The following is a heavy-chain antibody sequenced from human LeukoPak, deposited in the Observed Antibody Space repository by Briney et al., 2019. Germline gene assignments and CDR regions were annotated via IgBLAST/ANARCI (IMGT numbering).Heavy chain of an antibody. CDR2: INPSGGST. CDR1: GYTFTSYH. J-gene: IGHJ4*02. CDR3: ARGSTIFGVVIIEGDFDY. D-gene: IGHD3-3*01. V-gene: IGHV1-46*01. Sequence: ASVKVSCKASGYTFTSYHMHWVRQAPGQGLEWMGMINPSGGSTSYAQKFQGRVTMTRDTSTSTVYMELSSLRSEDTAVYYCARGSTIFGVVIIEGDFDYWGQGTLVTVSS.